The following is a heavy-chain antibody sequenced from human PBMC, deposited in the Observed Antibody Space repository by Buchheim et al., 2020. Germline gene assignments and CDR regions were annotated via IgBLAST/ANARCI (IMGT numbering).Heavy chain of an antibody. CDR1: GGTFSSYA. D-gene: IGHD3-3*01. CDR3: VHIRFLEWLPDSPRQQAFDI. J-gene: IGHJ3*02. V-gene: IGHV1-69*01. CDR2: IIPIFGTA. Sequence: QVQLVQSGAEVKKPGSSVKVSCKASGGTFSSYAISWVRQAPGQGLEWMGGIIPIFGTANYAQKFQGRVTITADESTSTAYMELSSLRSEDTAVYYCVHIRFLEWLPDSPRQQAFDIWGQGT.